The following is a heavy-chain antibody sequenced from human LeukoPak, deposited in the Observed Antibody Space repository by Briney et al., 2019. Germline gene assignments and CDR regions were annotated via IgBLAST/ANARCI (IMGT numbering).Heavy chain of an antibody. Sequence: GGSLRLSCAASGFNFDDYGMSWVRQAPGKGLEWVSGTNWNGGSTGYADSVKGRFTISRDNAKNSLYLQMNSLRAEDTAVYYCAREWDSSSGNAFDIWGQGTMVTVSS. CDR1: GFNFDDYG. CDR2: TNWNGGST. J-gene: IGHJ3*02. CDR3: AREWDSSSGNAFDI. V-gene: IGHV3-20*04. D-gene: IGHD6-13*01.